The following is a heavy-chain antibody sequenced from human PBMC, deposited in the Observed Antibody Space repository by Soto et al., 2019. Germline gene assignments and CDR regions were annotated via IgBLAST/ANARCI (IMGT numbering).Heavy chain of an antibody. Sequence: QVQLQQSGAGLLKPSETLSLTCAVYGGSFSGYYWSWIRQPPGKGLEWIGEINHSGSTNYNPSLKSRVTLSVDTYKNQFSLKLSSVTAADTAVYYCAGVRGSRHAPHDYWGQGTLVTVSS. CDR3: AGVRGSRHAPHDY. D-gene: IGHD3-10*01. J-gene: IGHJ4*02. CDR2: INHSGST. V-gene: IGHV4-34*01. CDR1: GGSFSGYY.